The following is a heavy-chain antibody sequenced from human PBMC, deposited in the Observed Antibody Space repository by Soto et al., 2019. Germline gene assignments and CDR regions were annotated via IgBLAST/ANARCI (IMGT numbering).Heavy chain of an antibody. Sequence: EVQLVESGGGLVQPGGSMRLSCAASGFTFSSYWMHWVRQAPGKGLVWVSRINSDGSSTSYADSVKGRFTIFRDNAKNTLYLQMISLRAEDTAVYYCARVRRFLEWDTFGPWGQGTLVTVSS. V-gene: IGHV3-74*01. J-gene: IGHJ5*02. CDR1: GFTFSSYW. CDR2: INSDGSST. CDR3: ARVRRFLEWDTFGP. D-gene: IGHD3-3*01.